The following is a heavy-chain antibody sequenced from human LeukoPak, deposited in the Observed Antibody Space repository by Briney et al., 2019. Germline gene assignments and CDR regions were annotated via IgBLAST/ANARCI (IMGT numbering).Heavy chain of an antibody. CDR1: GFTFSSYS. Sequence: PGGSLRLSCAASGFTFSSYSMNWVRQAPGKGLEWVSYISSSSSTIYYADSVKRRFTISRDNAKNSLYLQMNSLRDEDTAVYYCASTPPPDSSGYWDDYWGQGTLVTVSS. D-gene: IGHD3-22*01. V-gene: IGHV3-48*02. J-gene: IGHJ4*02. CDR2: ISSSSSTI. CDR3: ASTPPPDSSGYWDDY.